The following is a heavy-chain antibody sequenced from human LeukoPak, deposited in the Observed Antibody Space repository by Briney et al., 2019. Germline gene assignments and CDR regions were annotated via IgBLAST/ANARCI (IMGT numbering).Heavy chain of an antibody. V-gene: IGHV1-69*05. CDR2: IIPIFGTA. CDR3: ARGRADVTTREFDY. D-gene: IGHD4-11*01. Sequence: ASVKVSCKASGGTFSSYATSWVRQAPGQGLEWMGRIIPIFGTANYAQKFQGRVTITTDESTSTAYMELSSLRSEDTAVYYCARGRADVTTREFDYWGQGTLVTVSS. J-gene: IGHJ4*02. CDR1: GGTFSSYA.